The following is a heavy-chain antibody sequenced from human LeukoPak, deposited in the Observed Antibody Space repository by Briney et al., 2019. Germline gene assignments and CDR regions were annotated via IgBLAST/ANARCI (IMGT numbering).Heavy chain of an antibody. D-gene: IGHD3-22*01. J-gene: IGHJ4*02. Sequence: SETLSLTCAVYGGSLSGYYWSWIRQPPGKGLEWIGEINHSGSTNYNPSLKSRVTISVDTSKNQFSLKLSSVTAADTAVYYCARLRRPYYYDSSGYYRAVFDYWGQGTLVTVSS. CDR3: ARLRRPYYYDSSGYYRAVFDY. CDR1: GGSLSGYY. CDR2: INHSGST. V-gene: IGHV4-34*01.